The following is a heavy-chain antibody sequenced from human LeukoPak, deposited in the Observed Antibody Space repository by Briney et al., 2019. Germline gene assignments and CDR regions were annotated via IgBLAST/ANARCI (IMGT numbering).Heavy chain of an antibody. Sequence: PSETLSLTCAVYGGSFSGYYWSWIRQPPGKGLEWIGEINHSGSTNYNPSLKSRVTISVDTSKNQFSLKLSSVTAADTAVYYCARGAVLRFLEWLPGYGMDVWGQGTTVTVSS. J-gene: IGHJ6*02. CDR1: GGSFSGYY. V-gene: IGHV4-34*01. CDR3: ARGAVLRFLEWLPGYGMDV. D-gene: IGHD3-3*01. CDR2: INHSGST.